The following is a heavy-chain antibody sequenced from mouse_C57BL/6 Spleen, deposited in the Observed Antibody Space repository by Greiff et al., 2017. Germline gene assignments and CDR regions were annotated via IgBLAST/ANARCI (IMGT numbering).Heavy chain of an antibody. CDR3: ARNYDYDGAY. V-gene: IGHV1-61*01. D-gene: IGHD2-4*01. CDR2: IYPSDSET. CDR1: GYTFTSYW. Sequence: QVQLQQPGAALVRPGSSVKLSCKASGYTFTSYWMDWVKQRPGQGLELIGNIYPSDSETHYNQKVKDKATLTVDKSSSTAYMQLSSLTSEDSAVYYCARNYDYDGAYWGQGTLVTVSA. J-gene: IGHJ3*01.